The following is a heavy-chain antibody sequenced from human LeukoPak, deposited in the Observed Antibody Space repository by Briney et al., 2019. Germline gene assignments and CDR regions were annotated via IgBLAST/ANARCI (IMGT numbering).Heavy chain of an antibody. J-gene: IGHJ4*02. CDR3: ARATSYDILTGYSDY. V-gene: IGHV3-21*01. CDR1: GFTLSGYS. CDR2: ISSSSSYI. Sequence: GGSLRLSCAASGFTLSGYSMNWVRQAPGKGLEWVSSISSSSSYIYYAGSVKGRFAISRDNAKKSMDLQMNSLRAEDTAVYYCARATSYDILTGYSDYWGQGTLSPSPQ. D-gene: IGHD3-9*01.